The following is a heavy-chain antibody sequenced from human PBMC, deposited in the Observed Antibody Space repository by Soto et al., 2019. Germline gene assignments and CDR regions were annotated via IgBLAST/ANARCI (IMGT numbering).Heavy chain of an antibody. D-gene: IGHD3-22*01. V-gene: IGHV4-4*07. J-gene: IGHJ3*02. CDR2: IYTSGST. CDR3: ARDYHDSTGGAFDI. CDR1: GGSISSYY. Sequence: SETLSLTCTVSGGSISSYYWSWIRQPAGKGLEWIGRIYTSGSTNYNPSLKSRVTMSVDTSKNQFSLKLSSVTAADAAVYYCARDYHDSTGGAFDIWGQGTMVTVSS.